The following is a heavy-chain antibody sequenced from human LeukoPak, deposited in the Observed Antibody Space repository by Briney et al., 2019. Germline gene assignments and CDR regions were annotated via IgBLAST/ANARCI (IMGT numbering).Heavy chain of an antibody. CDR1: GLTFSSDG. V-gene: IGHV3-23*01. CDR3: AKHYGVYGEGFGP. Sequence: PGGTLRLSCAASGLTFSSDGFSWVRQAPGKGLEWVSGISGSGGSTHYADSVKGRFTISRDNSKNTWYLQMNSLRAEDTAVYYCAKHYGVYGEGFGPWGQGTLVTVSS. D-gene: IGHD4-17*01. J-gene: IGHJ5*02. CDR2: ISGSGGST.